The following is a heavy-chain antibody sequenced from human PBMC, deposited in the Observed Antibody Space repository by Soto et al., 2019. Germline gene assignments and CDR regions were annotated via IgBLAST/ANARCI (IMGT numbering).Heavy chain of an antibody. CDR1: GFTFGDYA. Sequence: GGSLRLSCTASGFTFGDYAMSWFRQAPGKGLEWVGFIRSKAYGGTTEYAASVKGRFTISRDDSKSIAYLQMNSLKTEDTSVYYCTRALDIVVVPAAMPFDYWGQGTLVTVSS. CDR3: TRALDIVVVPAAMPFDY. D-gene: IGHD2-2*03. V-gene: IGHV3-49*03. CDR2: IRSKAYGGTT. J-gene: IGHJ4*02.